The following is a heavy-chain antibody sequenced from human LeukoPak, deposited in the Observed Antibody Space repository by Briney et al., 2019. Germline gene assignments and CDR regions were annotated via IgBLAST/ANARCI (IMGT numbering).Heavy chain of an antibody. D-gene: IGHD3/OR15-3a*01. CDR1: GNTLTEFS. CDR3: ATAGDAIDSVMIWDF. CDR2: FDPEDGKT. J-gene: IGHJ4*02. Sequence: ASVKVSCKLSGNTLTEFSMHWVRQAPGKGPEWMGGFDPEDGKTIYAQKFQGRVTMTEDTSTDTAYMELSSLRSEDTAVYYCATAGDAIDSVMIWDFWGQGTLVTVSS. V-gene: IGHV1-24*01.